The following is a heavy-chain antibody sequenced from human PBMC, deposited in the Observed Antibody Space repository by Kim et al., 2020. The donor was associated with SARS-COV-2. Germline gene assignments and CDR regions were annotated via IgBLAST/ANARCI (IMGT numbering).Heavy chain of an antibody. CDR1: GFTFSSYS. CDR3: ARSPILDIVVVVAALPSMFDY. CDR2: ISSSSSYI. J-gene: IGHJ4*02. D-gene: IGHD2-15*01. Sequence: GGSLRLSCAASGFTFSSYSMNWVRQAPGKGLEWVSSISSSSSYIYYADSVKGRFTISRDNAKNSLYLQMNSLRAEDTAVYYCARSPILDIVVVVAALPSMFDYWGQGTLVTVSP. V-gene: IGHV3-21*01.